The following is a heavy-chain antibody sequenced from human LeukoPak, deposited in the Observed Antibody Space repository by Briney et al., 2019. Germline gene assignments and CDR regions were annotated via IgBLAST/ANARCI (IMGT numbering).Heavy chain of an antibody. D-gene: IGHD2-15*01. V-gene: IGHV3-30*04. CDR1: GFTFSSYA. Sequence: GRSLRLSCAASGFTFSSYAMHWVRQAPGKGLEWVAVISYDGSNKYYADSVKGRFTISRDNSKNTLYLQMNSLRAEDTAVYHCARDPGDIVAPTGWFDPWGQGTLVTVSS. J-gene: IGHJ5*02. CDR2: ISYDGSNK. CDR3: ARDPGDIVAPTGWFDP.